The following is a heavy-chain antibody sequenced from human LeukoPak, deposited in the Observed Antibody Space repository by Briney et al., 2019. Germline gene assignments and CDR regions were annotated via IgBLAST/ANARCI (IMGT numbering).Heavy chain of an antibody. CDR1: GYTFTSYG. CDR2: ISAYNGNT. CDR3: AREGSDYYDSSGYYLTGPYFDY. Sequence: ASVKVSCKASGYTFTSYGISWVRQAPGQGLEWMGWISAYNGNTNYAQKLQSRVTMTTDTSTSTAYMELRSLRSDDTAVYYCAREGSDYYDSSGYYLTGPYFDYWGQGTLVTVSS. V-gene: IGHV1-18*01. J-gene: IGHJ4*02. D-gene: IGHD3-22*01.